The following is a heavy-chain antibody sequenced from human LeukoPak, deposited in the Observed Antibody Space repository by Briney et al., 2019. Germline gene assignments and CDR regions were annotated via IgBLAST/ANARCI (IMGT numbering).Heavy chain of an antibody. CDR1: GFTFSNAW. CDR3: ATAYSPSDY. D-gene: IGHD2-15*01. V-gene: IGHV3-15*01. J-gene: IGHJ4*02. Sequence: GGSLRLSCSASGFTFSNAWMSWVRQAPGKGLEWVGHIKSRTDGGTTDYAAPVKGRFTISKDDSKNTVYLQMNSLKTEDTAVYSCATAYSPSDYWGQGTLVTVSS. CDR2: IKSRTDGGTT.